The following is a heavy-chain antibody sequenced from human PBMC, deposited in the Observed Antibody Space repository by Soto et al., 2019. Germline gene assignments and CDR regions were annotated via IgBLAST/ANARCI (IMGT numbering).Heavy chain of an antibody. CDR3: ARDRCSSTSCYGNDAFDI. CDR1: GGTFSSYT. D-gene: IGHD2-2*01. J-gene: IGHJ3*02. V-gene: IGHV1-69*08. Sequence: QVQLVQSGAEVKKPGSSVKVSCKASGGTFSSYTISWVRQAPGQGLEWMGRIIPILGIANYAQKFQGRVTITADKSTSTAYMELSSMRSEDTAVYYFARDRCSSTSCYGNDAFDIWGQGTMVTVSS. CDR2: IIPILGIA.